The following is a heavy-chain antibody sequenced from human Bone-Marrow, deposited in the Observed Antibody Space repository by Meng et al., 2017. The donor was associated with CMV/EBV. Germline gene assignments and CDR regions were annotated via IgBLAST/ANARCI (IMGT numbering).Heavy chain of an antibody. CDR2: INHRGST. D-gene: IGHD3-16*01. CDR3: ARGGGPFDY. V-gene: IGHV4-34*01. CDR1: GGSFRGYN. J-gene: IGHJ4*02. Sequence: GPLRVWGAGLLKPPGTLSPASPGDGGSFRGYNWSWIRQAPGKGLGWIGEINHRGSTTHNPSLNSRVATSVDPSKHQFSLKLSSVTAADTAVYYCARGGGPFDYWGQGTLVTVSS.